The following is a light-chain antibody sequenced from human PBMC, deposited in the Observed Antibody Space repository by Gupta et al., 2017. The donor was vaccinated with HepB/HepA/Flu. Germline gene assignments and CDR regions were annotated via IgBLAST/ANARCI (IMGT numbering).Light chain of an antibody. CDR3: MQATQRRS. CDR2: KIS. Sequence: DIVMTQTPLFLPVTLGQPASISCRSSQSLVNRDGNTYLTWLQQRPGQPPRLLIYKISKRFSGVPDRFSGSGAGTDFTLHISRVEAEDVGVYYCMQATQRRSFGQGTKLEIK. CDR1: QSLVNRDGNTY. V-gene: IGKV2-24*01. J-gene: IGKJ2*04.